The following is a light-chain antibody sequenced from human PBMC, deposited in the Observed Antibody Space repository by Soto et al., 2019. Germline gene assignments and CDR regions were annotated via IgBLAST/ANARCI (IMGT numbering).Light chain of an antibody. CDR1: QSVSSNY. Sequence: EIVLTQSPGTLSLSPGERATLSCRASQSVSSNYLAWYQQKPGQAPRLLIYDASSRATDIPDRFSGSGSGTDLTLTITRLETEDLAVYYCQQYGRSPYTFGQGTKLESK. J-gene: IGKJ2*01. CDR2: DAS. V-gene: IGKV3-20*01. CDR3: QQYGRSPYT.